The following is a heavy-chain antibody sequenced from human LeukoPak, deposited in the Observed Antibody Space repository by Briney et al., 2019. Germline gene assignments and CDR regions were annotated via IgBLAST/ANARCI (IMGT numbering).Heavy chain of an antibody. CDR3: ARVITIFSTDSPPGY. CDR1: GGSISSYY. D-gene: IGHD3-9*01. CDR2: IYYSGST. J-gene: IGHJ4*02. V-gene: IGHV4-59*01. Sequence: SETLSLSCTVSGGSISSYYWSWIRQPPGKGLEWIGYIYYSGSTNYNPSLESRVTISVDTSKNQFSLKLSSVTAADTAVYYCARVITIFSTDSPPGYWGQGTLVTVSS.